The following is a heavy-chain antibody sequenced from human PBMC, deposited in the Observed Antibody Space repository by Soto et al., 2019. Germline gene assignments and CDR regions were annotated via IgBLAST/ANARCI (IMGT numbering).Heavy chain of an antibody. Sequence: PGGSLRLSGATAGLTFSSYAMHWVRQAPGQGLEWVAVIWNDGSSEYYADSVKGRLTISRDNSKNTLYLQMDSLRAEETAVYYCARHMHSSDCYHCYFDSWRQGTLVTVPS. D-gene: IGHD2-21*02. J-gene: IGHJ4*02. V-gene: IGHV3-33*01. CDR1: GLTFSSYA. CDR3: ARHMHSSDCYHCYFDS. CDR2: IWNDGSSE.